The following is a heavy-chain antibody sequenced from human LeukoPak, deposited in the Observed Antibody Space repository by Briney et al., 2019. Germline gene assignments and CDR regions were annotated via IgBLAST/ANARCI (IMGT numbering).Heavy chain of an antibody. CDR2: MNPNSGNT. CDR1: GYTFTSYD. V-gene: IGHV1-8*01. Sequence: ASVKVSCKASGYTFTSYDINWVRQATGQGLEWMGWMNPNSGNTGYGQKFQGRVTMTRSTSISTAYMELSSLRSEDTAVYYCATASTVTTERGSVVRAFDIWGQGTMVTVSS. J-gene: IGHJ3*02. D-gene: IGHD4-17*01. CDR3: ATASTVTTERGSVVRAFDI.